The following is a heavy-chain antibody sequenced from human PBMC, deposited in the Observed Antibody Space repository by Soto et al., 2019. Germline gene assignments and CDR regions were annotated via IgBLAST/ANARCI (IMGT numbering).Heavy chain of an antibody. CDR1: GYSFTGYW. D-gene: IGHD2-15*01. CDR3: ARQVVGYCSGGSCTPFDY. Sequence: EVQLVQSEAEVKKPGESLRISCKGSGYSFTGYWISWVRQMPGKGLEWMGRIDPSDSYTNYSPSFQGHVTTSADKSISTAYLQWSSLKASDTAMYYCARQVVGYCSGGSCTPFDYWGQGTLVTVSS. V-gene: IGHV5-10-1*01. CDR2: IDPSDSYT. J-gene: IGHJ4*02.